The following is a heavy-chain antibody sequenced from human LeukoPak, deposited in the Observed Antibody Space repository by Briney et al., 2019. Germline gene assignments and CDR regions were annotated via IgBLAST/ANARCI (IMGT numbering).Heavy chain of an antibody. V-gene: IGHV1-2*02. CDR1: GYTFTGYF. CDR2: INPNSGGT. J-gene: IGHJ4*02. CDR3: ARVDDLIVLKPPTHQ. Sequence: ASVKVSCKASGYTFTGYFIHWVRQAPGQGLEWMGWINPNSGGTNYAQKFQGRVTMTRDTSTSTAYMELRSLRSDDTAVYYCARVDDLIVLKPPTHQWGQGTLVTVSS. D-gene: IGHD2-8*01.